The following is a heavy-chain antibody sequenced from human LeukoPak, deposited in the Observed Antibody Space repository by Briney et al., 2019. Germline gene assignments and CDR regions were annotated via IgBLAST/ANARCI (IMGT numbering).Heavy chain of an antibody. J-gene: IGHJ5*02. Sequence: GGSLRLSCAASGFTFSSYAMSWVRQAPGKGLEWVSAISGSGGTTYYADSVKGRFTISRDNSKNTLYLQMNSLRAEDTAVYYCAKDGTMIVVALTSWFDPWGQGTLVTVSS. CDR1: GFTFSSYA. D-gene: IGHD3-22*01. CDR3: AKDGTMIVVALTSWFDP. CDR2: ISGSGGTT. V-gene: IGHV3-23*01.